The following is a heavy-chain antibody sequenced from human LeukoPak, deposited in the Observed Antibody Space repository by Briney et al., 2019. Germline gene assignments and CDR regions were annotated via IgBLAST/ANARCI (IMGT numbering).Heavy chain of an antibody. J-gene: IGHJ4*02. CDR2: INHSGST. V-gene: IGHV4-34*01. CDR1: GGSFSGYY. Sequence: KPSETLSLTCAVYGGSFSGYYWSWIRQPPGKGLEWIGEINHSGSTNYNPSLKSRVTISVDTSKNQFSLKLSSVTAADTAVYYCASGSRDFDYWGQGTLVTVSS. CDR3: ASGSRDFDY.